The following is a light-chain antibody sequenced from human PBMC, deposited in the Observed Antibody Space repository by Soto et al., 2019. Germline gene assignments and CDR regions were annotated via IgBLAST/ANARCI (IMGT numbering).Light chain of an antibody. CDR2: DTS. J-gene: IGKJ2*01. CDR3: LQYGRWYT. V-gene: IGKV3-20*01. Sequence: ENVLTQSPGTLSVSPGERATLSCRASQSISNLAWYQQKPGQAPRLVIYDTSSRATGIPDRFSGSGSGTDFTLTISRLEPEDVAVYYCLQYGRWYTFCQGAKLEIK. CDR1: QSISN.